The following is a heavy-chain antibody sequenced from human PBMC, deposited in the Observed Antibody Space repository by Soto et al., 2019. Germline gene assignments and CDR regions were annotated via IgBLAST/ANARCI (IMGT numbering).Heavy chain of an antibody. D-gene: IGHD4-17*01. CDR3: ATFNYGDHAFDN. V-gene: IGHV4-4*02. Sequence: QVHLQEAGPGLVNPSGTLSLTCAVSSGSVGDNKWWTWVRQSPGKGMEWMGDIFHSGSSNYNPYLGSRISMSIDTSMNQVSLKLTAVTAADTAIYYCATFNYGDHAFDNWGQGTLVTV. CDR1: SGSVGDNKW. J-gene: IGHJ4*02. CDR2: IFHSGSS.